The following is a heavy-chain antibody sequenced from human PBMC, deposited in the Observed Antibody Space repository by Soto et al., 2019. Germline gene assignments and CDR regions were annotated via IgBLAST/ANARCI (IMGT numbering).Heavy chain of an antibody. CDR3: ARGVAGSGFDL. D-gene: IGHD6-19*01. V-gene: IGHV6-1*01. Sequence: SQTLSLTCAISGYSVSSNTAAWNWIRSSPSRGLEWLGRTYYRSNWRHDYAVSVKSRITVNPDTSKNHFSLQLNSVTPDDTAVYYCARGVAGSGFDLWSQGTLVTVSS. CDR1: GYSVSSNTAA. CDR2: TYYRSNWRH. J-gene: IGHJ4*02.